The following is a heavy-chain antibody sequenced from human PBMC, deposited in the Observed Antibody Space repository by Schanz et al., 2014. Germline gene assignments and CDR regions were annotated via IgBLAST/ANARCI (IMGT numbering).Heavy chain of an antibody. J-gene: IGHJ5*02. CDR3: ARGDISGYNGGLMDT. Sequence: QVQLQESGPGLVKPSGTLSLTCAVSGDSITSNRWLSWVRQPPGKGLEWIGEIYHSGRTNYDPSLKSRVTISMDNSNNQLSLKVSSVTAADTAIYYCARGDISGYNGGLMDTWGQGTLVTVSS. CDR1: GDSITSNRW. D-gene: IGHD5-12*01. V-gene: IGHV4-4*02. CDR2: IYHSGRT.